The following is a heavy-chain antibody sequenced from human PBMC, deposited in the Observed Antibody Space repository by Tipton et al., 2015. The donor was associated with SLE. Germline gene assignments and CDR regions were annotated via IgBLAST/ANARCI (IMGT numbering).Heavy chain of an antibody. CDR2: ISPNSGGT. J-gene: IGHJ6*03. V-gene: IGHV1-2*02. Sequence: QVQLVQSGAEVKKPGASVRVSCKASENTFNDYYMHWVRRAPGQGLEWMGWISPNSGGTNYAQKFQGRVTMTRDTSINTVYMELSRLTSDDTAVYYCARWNEAYDDFKSSYYMDVWGKGTTVTVSS. CDR1: ENTFNDYY. D-gene: IGHD3/OR15-3a*01. CDR3: ARWNEAYDDFKSSYYMDV.